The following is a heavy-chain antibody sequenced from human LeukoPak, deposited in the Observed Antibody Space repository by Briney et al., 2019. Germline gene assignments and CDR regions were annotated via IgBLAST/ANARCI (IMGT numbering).Heavy chain of an antibody. CDR1: GFTFSSYE. D-gene: IGHD3-22*01. V-gene: IGHV3-48*03. CDR3: ARVGYYYDSSGHHYGTSPHFDY. Sequence: PGGSLRLSCAACGFTFSSYEMNWVRQAPGKGLEWVSYISSSGSTIYYADSVKGRFTISRDNAKNSLYLQMNSLRAEDTAVYYCARVGYYYDSSGHHYGTSPHFDYWGQGTLVTVSS. J-gene: IGHJ4*02. CDR2: ISSSGSTI.